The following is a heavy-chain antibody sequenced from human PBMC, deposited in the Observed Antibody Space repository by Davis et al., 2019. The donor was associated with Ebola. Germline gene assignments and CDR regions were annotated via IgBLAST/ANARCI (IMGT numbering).Heavy chain of an antibody. CDR3: ASSSWYAEYFQH. V-gene: IGHV3-73*01. J-gene: IGHJ1*01. Sequence: GESLKISCAASGFTFSGSAMHWVGQASGKGLEWVGRIRSKANSYATAYAASVKGRFTISRDDSKNTAYLQMNSLKTEDTAVYYCASSSWYAEYFQHWGQGTLVTVSS. D-gene: IGHD6-13*01. CDR1: GFTFSGSA. CDR2: IRSKANSYAT.